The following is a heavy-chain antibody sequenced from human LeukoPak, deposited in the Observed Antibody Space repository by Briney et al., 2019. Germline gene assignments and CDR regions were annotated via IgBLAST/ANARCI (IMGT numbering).Heavy chain of an antibody. D-gene: IGHD6-13*01. Sequence: GGSLRLSCAAPGFTFSSYGMHWVRQAPGKGLEWVAVIWYDGSNKYYADSVKGRFTISRDNSKNTLYLQMNSLRAEDTAVYYCARDPIAAAGSGAFDIWGQGTMVTVSS. CDR3: ARDPIAAAGSGAFDI. CDR2: IWYDGSNK. V-gene: IGHV3-30*19. J-gene: IGHJ3*02. CDR1: GFTFSSYG.